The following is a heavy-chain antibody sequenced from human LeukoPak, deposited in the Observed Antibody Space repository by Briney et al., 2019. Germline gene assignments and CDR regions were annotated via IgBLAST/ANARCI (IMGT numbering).Heavy chain of an antibody. CDR2: ISSDGGYI. Sequence: GGSLRLSCAGSGFTFSTYSILWVRQAPGKGLEWVSSISSDGGYIYYADSVKGRFTISRDNAKNSVYLQMKSLRAEDTAVYYCARGNAPLPFDYWGQGTLVTVSS. J-gene: IGHJ4*02. D-gene: IGHD2-2*01. V-gene: IGHV3-21*01. CDR1: GFTFSTYS. CDR3: ARGNAPLPFDY.